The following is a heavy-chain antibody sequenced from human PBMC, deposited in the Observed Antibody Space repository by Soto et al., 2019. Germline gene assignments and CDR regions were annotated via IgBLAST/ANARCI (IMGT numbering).Heavy chain of an antibody. J-gene: IGHJ3*02. CDR3: ARVERGTATTVVHAFDI. CDR1: GGFVSSGNYY. D-gene: IGHD1-1*01. V-gene: IGHV4-34*01. Sequence: QEQLQQWGAGLLKPSETLSLTCAVYGGFVSSGNYYWSWIRQPPGKGLEWIGEMSHSGGTHFNPSLKSRVTISVDTSKNQFSLKMSSVTAADTALYYCARVERGTATTVVHAFDIWGPGTMVTVSS. CDR2: MSHSGGT.